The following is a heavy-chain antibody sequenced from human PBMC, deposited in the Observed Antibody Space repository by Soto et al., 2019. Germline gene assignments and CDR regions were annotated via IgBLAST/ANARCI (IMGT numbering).Heavy chain of an antibody. D-gene: IGHD3-3*01. CDR3: ARGSDFWSGYSHGWFDP. Sequence: QVQLQESGPGLVKPSETLSLTCTVSGGSISSYYWSWIRQPPGKGLEWIGYIYYSGSTNYNPSLKSRVTISVDTSKNQFSLKLSSLTAADTAVYYCARGSDFWSGYSHGWFDPWGQGTLVTVSS. CDR1: GGSISSYY. V-gene: IGHV4-59*01. CDR2: IYYSGST. J-gene: IGHJ5*02.